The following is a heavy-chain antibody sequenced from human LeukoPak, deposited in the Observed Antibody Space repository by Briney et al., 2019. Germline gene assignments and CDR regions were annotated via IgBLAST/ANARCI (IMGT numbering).Heavy chain of an antibody. Sequence: PGGSLRLSCGASGFRLGSYSMDWVHQAPGKGLEWVSHINSGSYTIYYADSVKGRFTISRDNAGNSLYLQMNSLRDEDTAVYYCARVLLERPGIDSFDMWGQGTMVTVSS. V-gene: IGHV3-48*02. CDR3: ARVLLERPGIDSFDM. J-gene: IGHJ3*02. CDR2: INSGSYTI. D-gene: IGHD1-1*01. CDR1: GFRLGSYS.